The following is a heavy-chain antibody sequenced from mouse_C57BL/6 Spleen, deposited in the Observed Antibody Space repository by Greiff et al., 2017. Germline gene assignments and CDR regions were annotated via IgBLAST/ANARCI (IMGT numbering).Heavy chain of an antibody. Sequence: VQLQQSGPELVKPGASVKISCKASGYTFTDYYMNWVKQSHGKSLEWIGDINPNNGGTSYNQKFKGKATLTVDKSSSTAYMELRSLTSEDSAVYYCARTGEKNYYGSSAWFAYWSQGTLVTVSA. V-gene: IGHV1-26*01. CDR3: ARTGEKNYYGSSAWFAY. CDR1: GYTFTDYY. D-gene: IGHD1-1*01. J-gene: IGHJ3*01. CDR2: INPNNGGT.